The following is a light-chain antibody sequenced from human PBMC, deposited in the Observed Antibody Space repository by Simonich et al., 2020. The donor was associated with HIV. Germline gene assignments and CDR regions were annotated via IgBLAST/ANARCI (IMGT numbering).Light chain of an antibody. CDR3: MQALQTPLT. V-gene: IGKV2-28*01. J-gene: IGKJ4*01. CDR1: QSLLHSNGYNY. CDR2: WGS. Sequence: DIVMTQSPLSLPVTPGEPASISCRSSQSLLHSNGYNYLYWYLQKPGQSPQLLIYWGSNRASGVPDRFSGSGSGTDFTLKISRVEAEDVGVYYCMQALQTPLTFGGGTKVEIK.